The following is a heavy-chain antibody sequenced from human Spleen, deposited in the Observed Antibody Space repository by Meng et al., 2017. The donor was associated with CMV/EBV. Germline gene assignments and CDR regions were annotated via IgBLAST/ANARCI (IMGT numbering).Heavy chain of an antibody. V-gene: IGHV3-15*01. CDR2: IKSKTDGGTT. CDR3: TTGSLITMIVVVIYDAFDI. J-gene: IGHJ3*02. D-gene: IGHD3-22*01. Sequence: ETLSLTCAASGFTFSNAWMTWVRQAPGKGLEWVGRIKSKTDGGTTDYAAPVKGRFTISRDDSKNMVYLQMNSLKTEDTAVYYCTTGSLITMIVVVIYDAFDIWGQGTMVTVSS. CDR1: GFTFSNAW.